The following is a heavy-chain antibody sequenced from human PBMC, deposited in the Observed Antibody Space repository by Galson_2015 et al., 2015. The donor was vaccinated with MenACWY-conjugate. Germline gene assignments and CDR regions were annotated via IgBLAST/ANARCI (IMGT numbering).Heavy chain of an antibody. V-gene: IGHV3-23*01. CDR1: GFSFRSNA. D-gene: IGHD1-1*01. CDR3: GKERGSIPHNDNVYFMDF. Sequence: SLRLSCAASGFSFRSNAMSWVRQAPGKGLEWVSDISASGGSTYYPDYAKGRFTISRDNSKNTLFLEMNSLRGEDTALYYCGKERGSIPHNDNVYFMDFLGKGTTGTVS. J-gene: IGHJ6*03. CDR2: ISASGGST.